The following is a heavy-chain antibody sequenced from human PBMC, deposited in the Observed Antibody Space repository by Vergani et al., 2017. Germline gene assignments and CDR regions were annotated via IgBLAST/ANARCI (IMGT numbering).Heavy chain of an antibody. Sequence: EVQLVQSGAEVKKPGATMKISCKVSGYTFTDHYMHWVKQAPGKGLEWMGLVDPDDGDTIYAEKFKGRVTIAADTSTDTAHLELSSLRSEDTAVYYCATPQTVTTSGMEVWGQGTTVIVSS. CDR1: GYTFTDHY. D-gene: IGHD4-17*01. CDR3: ATPQTVTTSGMEV. J-gene: IGHJ6*02. V-gene: IGHV1-69-2*01. CDR2: VDPDDGDT.